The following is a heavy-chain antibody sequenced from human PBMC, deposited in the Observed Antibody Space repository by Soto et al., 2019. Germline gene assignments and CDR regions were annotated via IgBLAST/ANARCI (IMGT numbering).Heavy chain of an antibody. V-gene: IGHV1-2*02. Sequence: ASVKISCKSSGCTFTDYYIHWVRQAPGQGLECLAWINGNSGATGYAQKFQGRVTLTRDTSISTAYMELTRLRSDDTAVYYCAIDHVGDISFCVIGGQGTIVIVS. D-gene: IGHD3-16*02. CDR1: GCTFTDYY. CDR3: AIDHVGDISFCVI. CDR2: INGNSGAT. J-gene: IGHJ3*02.